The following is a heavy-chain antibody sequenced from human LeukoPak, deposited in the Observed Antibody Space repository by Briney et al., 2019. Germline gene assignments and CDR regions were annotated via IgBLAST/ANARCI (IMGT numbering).Heavy chain of an antibody. D-gene: IGHD3-22*01. V-gene: IGHV4-30-4*01. CDR1: GGSISSGDYY. CDR3: ARPYYYDSRIDP. CDR2: MYYSGST. J-gene: IGHJ5*02. Sequence: PSETLSLTCTVSGGSISSGDYYWSWIRQPPGKGLEWIAYMYYSGSTYYNPSLKSRVTMPADTSKNQLSLKLSSVTAADTAVYYCARPYYYDSRIDPWGQGILVTVSS.